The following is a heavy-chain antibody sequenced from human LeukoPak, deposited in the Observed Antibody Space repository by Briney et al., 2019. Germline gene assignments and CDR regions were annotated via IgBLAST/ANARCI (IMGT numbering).Heavy chain of an antibody. CDR2: IYGSGST. V-gene: IGHV4-59*01. D-gene: IGHD1-1*01. CDR1: GGSISSYY. J-gene: IGHJ5*02. Sequence: SETLSLTCAVYGGSISSYYWSWIRQPPGKGLEWIGHIYGSGSTNYNPSLKSRVTLSVDTSKNQFSLKLSSVTAADTAVYYCAREGTSGTHLNWFDPWGQGTLVTVSS. CDR3: AREGTSGTHLNWFDP.